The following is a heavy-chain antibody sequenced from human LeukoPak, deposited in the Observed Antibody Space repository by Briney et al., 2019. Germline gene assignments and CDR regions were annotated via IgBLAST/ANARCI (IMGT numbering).Heavy chain of an antibody. CDR3: AKDQHYTVAGTDY. Sequence: GGSLRLSCAASGFTFSSYAMHWVRQAPGKGLEWVSGISWNSGSIGYADSVKGRFTISRDNAKNSLYLQMNSLRAEDTALYYCAKDQHYTVAGTDYWGQGTLVTVSS. CDR1: GFTFSSYA. CDR2: ISWNSGSI. D-gene: IGHD6-19*01. V-gene: IGHV3-9*01. J-gene: IGHJ4*02.